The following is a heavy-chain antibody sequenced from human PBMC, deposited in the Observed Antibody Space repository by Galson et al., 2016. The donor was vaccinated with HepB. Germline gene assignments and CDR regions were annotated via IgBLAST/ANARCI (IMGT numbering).Heavy chain of an antibody. Sequence: SVKVSCKASGYTLTSYYMHWVRQAPGQGLEWMGIINPSSGATNYAQKFQGRVIMTRDTSTKTVYMELSSLRSGDTAVYFCAREYNNGFLGAKTFDFWGQGTLVTVSS. J-gene: IGHJ4*02. CDR2: INPSSGAT. CDR1: GYTLTSYY. V-gene: IGHV1-46*01. D-gene: IGHD5-18*01. CDR3: AREYNNGFLGAKTFDF.